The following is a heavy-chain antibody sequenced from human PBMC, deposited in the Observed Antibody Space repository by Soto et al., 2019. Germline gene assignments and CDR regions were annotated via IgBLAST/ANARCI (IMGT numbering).Heavy chain of an antibody. CDR1: GGSISSGGYS. V-gene: IGHV4-30-2*01. CDR2: IYHSGST. J-gene: IGHJ5*02. Sequence: PSETLSLTCAVSGGSISSGGYSWSWIRQPPGKGLEWIGYIYHSGSTYYNPSLKSRVTISVDRSKNQFSLKLSSVTAADTAVYYCARGIPEENWFDPWGQGTLVTVS. CDR3: ARGIPEENWFDP. D-gene: IGHD2-21*01.